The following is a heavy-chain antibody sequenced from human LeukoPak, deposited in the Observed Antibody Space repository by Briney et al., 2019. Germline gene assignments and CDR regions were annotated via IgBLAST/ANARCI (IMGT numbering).Heavy chain of an antibody. J-gene: IGHJ4*02. CDR3: AKDRDCDSSGSDY. CDR2: IKQDGSEK. D-gene: IGHD3-22*01. V-gene: IGHV3-7*03. Sequence: PGGSLRLSCAASGYRFSPYWMSWVRQAPGKGLEWVANIKQDGSEKYYVDSVKGRFTISRDNAKNSLYLQMNSLRVEDTAVYYCAKDRDCDSSGSDYWGQGTLVTVSS. CDR1: GYRFSPYW.